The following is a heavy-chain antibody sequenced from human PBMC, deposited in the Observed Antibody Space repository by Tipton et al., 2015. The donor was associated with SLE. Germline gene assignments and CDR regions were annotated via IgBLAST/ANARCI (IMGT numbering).Heavy chain of an antibody. CDR1: GGSFSGYF. CDR3: ARVLGGSGSLSDY. Sequence: TLSLTCAVYGGSFSGYFWSWIRQPPGKGLEWIGYIYYSGSTYYNPSLKSRVTISVDKSKNQFSLKLSSVTAADTAVYYCARVLGGSGSLSDYWGQGTLVTVSS. CDR2: IYYSGST. V-gene: IGHV4-34*01. J-gene: IGHJ4*02. D-gene: IGHD3-10*01.